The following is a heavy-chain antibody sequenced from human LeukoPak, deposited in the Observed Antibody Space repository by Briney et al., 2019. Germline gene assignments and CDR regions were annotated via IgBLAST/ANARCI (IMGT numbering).Heavy chain of an antibody. CDR2: ISWNSGSI. CDR1: GFTFDDYA. D-gene: IGHD3-9*01. Sequence: GRSLRLSCAASGFTFDDYAMHWFRQAPAKGLEWVSGISWNSGSIGYADSVKGRFTISRDNAKNSLYLQMNSLRAEDMALYYCAKTPLADDILTALGYFDYWGQGTLVTVSS. CDR3: AKTPLADDILTALGYFDY. J-gene: IGHJ4*02. V-gene: IGHV3-9*03.